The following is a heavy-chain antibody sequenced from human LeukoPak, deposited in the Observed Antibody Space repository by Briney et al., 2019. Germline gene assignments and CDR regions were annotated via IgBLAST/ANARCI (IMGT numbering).Heavy chain of an antibody. CDR3: ARGRGMTPLAAYCSFVN. CDR1: GGSISGYY. CDR2: VSDSGRA. J-gene: IGHJ4*02. Sequence: SETLSLTCTVSGGSISGYYWTWIRQPAGKGLEWIGRVSDSGRAYYNPSLESRVTISLDTSNSQFSLKVTSVTAADTAVYYCARGRGMTPLAAYCSFVNWGQGTLVSVSS. V-gene: IGHV4-4*07. D-gene: IGHD2-21*01.